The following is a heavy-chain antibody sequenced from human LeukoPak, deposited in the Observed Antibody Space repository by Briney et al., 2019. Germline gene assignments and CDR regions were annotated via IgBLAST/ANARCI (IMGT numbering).Heavy chain of an antibody. J-gene: IGHJ6*03. CDR3: ARDWGVGGRPGYMDV. Sequence: SETLSLTCTVSGYSISSGYYWGWIRPPPGKGLEWIGSIYHSGSTYYNPSLKSRVTISVDTSKNQVSLKLSSVTAADTAVYFCARDWGVGGRPGYMDVWGKGTTVTVSS. D-gene: IGHD6-6*01. V-gene: IGHV4-38-2*02. CDR2: IYHSGST. CDR1: GYSISSGYY.